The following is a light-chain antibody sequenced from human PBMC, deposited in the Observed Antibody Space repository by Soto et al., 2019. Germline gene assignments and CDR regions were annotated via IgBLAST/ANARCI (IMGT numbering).Light chain of an antibody. V-gene: IGLV2-11*01. CDR2: DVS. CDR1: SSDVGGYNY. CDR3: CSYAGSYTFWV. J-gene: IGLJ3*02. Sequence: QSALTHPRSVSGSPGQSVTISCTGTSSDVGGYNYVSWYQQHPGKAPKLMIYDVSKRPSGVPDRFSGSKSGNTASLTISGLQAEDEADYYCCSYAGSYTFWVFGGGTKVTVL.